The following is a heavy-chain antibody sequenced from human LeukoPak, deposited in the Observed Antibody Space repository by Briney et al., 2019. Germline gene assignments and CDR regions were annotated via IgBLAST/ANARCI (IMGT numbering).Heavy chain of an antibody. V-gene: IGHV4-4*02. D-gene: IGHD3-9*01. CDR3: ARVNKYYDILTGSFDY. CDR2: IYHSGST. J-gene: IGHJ4*02. Sequence: SGTLSLTCAVSGGSISSSNWWSWARQPPGKGLEWIGEIYHSGSTNYNPSLKSRVTISVDKSKNQFSLKLSSVTAADTAVYYCARVNKYYDILTGSFDYWGQGTLVPVSS. CDR1: GGSISSSNW.